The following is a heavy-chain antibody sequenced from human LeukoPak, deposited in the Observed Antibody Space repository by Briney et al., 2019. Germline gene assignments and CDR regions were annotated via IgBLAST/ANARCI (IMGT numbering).Heavy chain of an antibody. J-gene: IGHJ6*03. V-gene: IGHV3-30-3*01. CDR2: ISYDGSNK. Sequence: GGSLRLSCAASGFTFSSYAMHWVRQAPGKGLEWVAVISYDGSNKYYADSVKGRFTISRDNSKNTLYLQMNSLRAEDTAVYYCARGERAAAGPLDYYYYMDVWGKGTTVTVSS. D-gene: IGHD6-13*01. CDR1: GFTFSSYA. CDR3: ARGERAAAGPLDYYYYMDV.